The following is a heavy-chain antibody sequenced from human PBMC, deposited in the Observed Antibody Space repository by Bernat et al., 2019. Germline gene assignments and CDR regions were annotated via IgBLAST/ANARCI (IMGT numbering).Heavy chain of an antibody. V-gene: IGHV3-11*05. Sequence: QVQLVESGGGLVKPGGSLRLSCAASGFTFSDYYMSWIRQAPGKGLDWVSYISSSSYTNYADSVKGRFTISRDNAKNSLYLQMNSLRAEDTAVYYCARSRGRMWSTFDYWGQGTLVTVSS. D-gene: IGHD2-21*01. CDR2: ISSSSYT. CDR1: GFTFSDYY. J-gene: IGHJ4*02. CDR3: ARSRGRMWSTFDY.